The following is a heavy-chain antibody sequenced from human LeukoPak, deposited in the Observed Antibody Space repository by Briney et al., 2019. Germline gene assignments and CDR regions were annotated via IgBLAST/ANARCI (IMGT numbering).Heavy chain of an antibody. CDR2: INHSGST. CDR1: GGSFSGYY. V-gene: IGHV4-34*01. CDR3: AREGYCSSTSCGAYYYYYGMDV. D-gene: IGHD2-2*01. Sequence: SETLSLTCAVYGGSFSGYYWSWIRQPPGKGLEWIGEINHSGSTNYNPSLKSRVTISVDTSKNQFSLKLSSVTAADTAVYYCAREGYCSSTSCGAYYYYYGMDVWGQGTTVTVSS. J-gene: IGHJ6*02.